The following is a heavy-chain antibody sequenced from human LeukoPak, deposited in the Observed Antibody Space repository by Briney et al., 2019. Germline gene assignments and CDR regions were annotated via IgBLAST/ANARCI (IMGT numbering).Heavy chain of an antibody. Sequence: PSQTLSLTCTVSGGSISSGGYYWSWIRQPPGKGLEWIGYIYHSGSTYYNPSLKSRVTISVDKSKNQFSLKLSSVTAADTAVYYCARDSNDHNWLFSAAFDIWGQGTMVTVSS. D-gene: IGHD1-20*01. CDR2: IYHSGST. CDR3: ARDSNDHNWLFSAAFDI. CDR1: GGSISSGGYY. J-gene: IGHJ3*02. V-gene: IGHV4-30-2*01.